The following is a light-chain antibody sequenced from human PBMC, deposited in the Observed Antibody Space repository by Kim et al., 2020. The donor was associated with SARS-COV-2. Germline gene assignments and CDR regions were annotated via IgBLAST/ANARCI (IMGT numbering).Light chain of an antibody. Sequence: DIVMTQSPDSLAVSLGERATINCKSSQSVLYSSNNKNYLAWYQQKLGQPPKLLIYWASTRGIGVPDRFSGSGSGTDFTLTISSLQAEDVAVYYCQQYHSNPLTFGGGTKVDIK. CDR3: QQYHSNPLT. CDR2: WAS. V-gene: IGKV4-1*01. J-gene: IGKJ4*01. CDR1: QSVLYSSNNKNY.